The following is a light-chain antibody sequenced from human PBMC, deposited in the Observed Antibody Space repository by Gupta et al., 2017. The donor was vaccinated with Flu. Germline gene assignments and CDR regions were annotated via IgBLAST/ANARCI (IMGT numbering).Light chain of an antibody. CDR1: QGISNY. CDR2: GAS. CDR3: QQYESYPPT. Sequence: DIQLTPSPSSLSASVGASVTITCRASQGISNYLAWFQQQPGKAPKPLIYGASILQSGVPAKFSGSGSGSGTDFTLTISGLKPEDFATYYCQQYESYPPTFGGGTKVEIK. J-gene: IGKJ4*01. V-gene: IGKV1-16*02.